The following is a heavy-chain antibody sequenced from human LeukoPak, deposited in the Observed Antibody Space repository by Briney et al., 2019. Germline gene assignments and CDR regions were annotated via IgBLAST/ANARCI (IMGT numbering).Heavy chain of an antibody. J-gene: IGHJ6*04. D-gene: IGHD3-10*02. CDR1: GFTFSSYA. V-gene: IGHV3-23*01. CDR2: ISGSGGST. Sequence: GGSLRLSCAASGFTFSSYAMSWVRQAPGKGLVWVSAISGSGGSTYYADSVKGRFTISRDNSKNTLYLQMNSQRAEDTAVYYCAKELVFGGLLFHGTALASYVWGKGTTVTVSS. CDR3: AKELVFGGLLFHGTALASYV.